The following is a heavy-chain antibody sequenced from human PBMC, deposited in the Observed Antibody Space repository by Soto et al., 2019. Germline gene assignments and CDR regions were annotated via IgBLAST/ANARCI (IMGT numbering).Heavy chain of an antibody. J-gene: IGHJ5*02. D-gene: IGHD3-10*01. CDR1: GGSFSGYY. Sequence: QVQLQQWGAGLLKPSETLSLTCAVYGGSFSGYYWSWIRQPPGKGLEWIGEINHSGSTNYNPSLRSRVTISVDTSKNQFCLKLSFVTAADTAVYYCARGYPYRNYDYGSWRSPLRGSWFDPWVQGTLVTVSS. CDR3: ARGYPYRNYDYGSWRSPLRGSWFDP. V-gene: IGHV4-34*01. CDR2: INHSGST.